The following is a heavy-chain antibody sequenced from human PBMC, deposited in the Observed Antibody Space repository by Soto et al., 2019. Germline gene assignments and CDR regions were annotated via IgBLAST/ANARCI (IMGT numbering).Heavy chain of an antibody. Sequence: TLSLTCTVSGGSISSGGYYWSWIRQHPGKGLEWIGYIYYSGSTYYNPSLKSRVTISVDTSKNQFSLKLSSVTAADTAVYYCARKYGSGTYYYYYCMDVWGQGTTVTVPS. CDR1: GGSISSGGYY. J-gene: IGHJ6*02. D-gene: IGHD3-10*01. CDR2: IYYSGST. CDR3: ARKYGSGTYYYYYCMDV. V-gene: IGHV4-31*03.